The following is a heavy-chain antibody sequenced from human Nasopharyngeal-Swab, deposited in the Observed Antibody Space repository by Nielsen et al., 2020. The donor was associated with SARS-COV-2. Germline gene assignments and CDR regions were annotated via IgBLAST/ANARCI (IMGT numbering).Heavy chain of an antibody. CDR1: GFTFSDYY. V-gene: IGHV3-66*04. CDR3: ARQRPGGMDV. J-gene: IGHJ6*02. CDR2: IYSGGST. Sequence: GESLKISCAASGFTFSDYYMSWVRQAPGKGLEWVSIIYSGGSTYYADSVKGRSTISRDNSKNTLYLQMNSLRADDTAVYYCARQRPGGMDVWGQGTTVTVSS.